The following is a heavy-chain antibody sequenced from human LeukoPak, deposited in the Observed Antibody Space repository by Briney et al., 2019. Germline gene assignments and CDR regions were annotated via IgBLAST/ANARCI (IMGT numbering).Heavy chain of an antibody. J-gene: IGHJ6*04. V-gene: IGHV3-30*04. D-gene: IGHD6-13*01. CDR1: GFTFSSYA. CDR2: ISYDGSNK. CDR3: AKDPRAGQLTRYYSYDGMDV. Sequence: VGSLRLSSAASGFTFSSYAMHWVRQAPGKGLEWVAVISYDGSNKYYADSVKGRFTISRDNSKNTLYLQMNRLRAEHTAVYYSAKDPRAGQLTRYYSYDGMDVWGKGTTVTVSS.